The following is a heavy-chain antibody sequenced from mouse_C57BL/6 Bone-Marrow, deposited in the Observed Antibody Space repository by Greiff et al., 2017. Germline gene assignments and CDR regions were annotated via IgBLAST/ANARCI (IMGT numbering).Heavy chain of an antibody. Sequence: DVHLVESGGDLVKPGGSLTLSCAASGFTFRSYGMSWVRQTPDKRLEWVATLSSGGSYTYYPDSVKGRFTISRDTAKYTLYLQMSSLKSEDTTMYNCARVIEYSYAMDYWGQGTSVTVSS. J-gene: IGHJ4*01. D-gene: IGHD5-2*01. CDR1: GFTFRSYG. CDR2: LSSGGSYT. V-gene: IGHV5-6*01. CDR3: ARVIEYSYAMDY.